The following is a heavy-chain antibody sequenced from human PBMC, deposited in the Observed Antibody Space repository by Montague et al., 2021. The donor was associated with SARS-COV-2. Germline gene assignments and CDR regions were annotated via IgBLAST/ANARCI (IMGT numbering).Heavy chain of an antibody. J-gene: IGHJ6*02. CDR1: GGSISSGSYY. CDR3: ARVGVGTMVRGVIPAYYYYGMDV. D-gene: IGHD3-10*01. V-gene: IGHV4-61*02. Sequence: TLSLTRTVSGGSISSGSYYWSWIRQPAGKGLEWIGRIYTSGSTNYNPSLKSRVTISVDTSKNQFSLKLSSVTAADTAVYYCARVGVGTMVRGVIPAYYYYGMDVWGQGTTVTVSS. CDR2: IYTSGST.